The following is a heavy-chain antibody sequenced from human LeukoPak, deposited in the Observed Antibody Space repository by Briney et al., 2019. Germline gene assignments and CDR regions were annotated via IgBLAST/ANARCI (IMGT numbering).Heavy chain of an antibody. J-gene: IGHJ6*03. V-gene: IGHV4-4*07. CDR2: IHTSGNT. D-gene: IGHD6-19*01. CDR1: GGPISTYY. CDR3: AREGGQWPAYYYYMDV. Sequence: SETLSLTCTVPGGPISTYYWSWIRQSAGKGLEWIGRIHTSGNTDYSPSLKSRVTMSVDTSKNQFSLKLSSVTAADTAIYYCAREGGQWPAYYYYMDVWGKGTTVTVSS.